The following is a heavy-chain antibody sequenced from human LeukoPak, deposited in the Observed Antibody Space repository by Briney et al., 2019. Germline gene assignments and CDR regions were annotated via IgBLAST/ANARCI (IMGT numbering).Heavy chain of an antibody. J-gene: IGHJ4*02. V-gene: IGHV3-23*01. Sequence: GGSLRLSCAASGFAFSSYAMSWVRQAPGKGLEWVSAINGSGGSTYYADSVKGRFTISRDNSKNTLYLQMNSLRAEDTAVYYCAKRKLIRCSSTSCPSRTFDYWGQGTLVTVSS. CDR3: AKRKLIRCSSTSCPSRTFDY. CDR1: GFAFSSYA. D-gene: IGHD2-2*01. CDR2: INGSGGST.